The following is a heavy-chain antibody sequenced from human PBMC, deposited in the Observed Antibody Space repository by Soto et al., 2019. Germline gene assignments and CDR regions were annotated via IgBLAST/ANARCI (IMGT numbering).Heavy chain of an antibody. D-gene: IGHD5-18*01. CDR3: ARDGRAMNDY. Sequence: EVQLVESGGGLVQPGGSLRLSCAASGFTFSTYAMQWVRQAPGKGLEFVSSISSNGGTTNHAYSVKGRFTISRDNSRDTLYLQMGSLRPEDMAVYYCARDGRAMNDYWGQGTLVTVSS. J-gene: IGHJ4*02. V-gene: IGHV3-64*01. CDR2: ISSNGGTT. CDR1: GFTFSTYA.